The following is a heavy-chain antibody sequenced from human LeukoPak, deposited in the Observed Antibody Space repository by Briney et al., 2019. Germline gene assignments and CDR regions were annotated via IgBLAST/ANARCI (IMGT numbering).Heavy chain of an antibody. D-gene: IGHD2-15*01. CDR1: GGSISSGDYY. CDR3: ARSYCSGGSCYSGEYNWFDP. J-gene: IGHJ5*02. CDR2: IYYSGST. V-gene: IGHV4-30-4*01. Sequence: TSETLSLTCTVSGGSISSGDYYWSWIRQPPGKGLEWIGYIYYSGSTYYNPSLKSRVTISVDTSKNQSSLKLSSVTAADTAVYYCARSYCSGGSCYSGEYNWFDPWGQGTLVTVSS.